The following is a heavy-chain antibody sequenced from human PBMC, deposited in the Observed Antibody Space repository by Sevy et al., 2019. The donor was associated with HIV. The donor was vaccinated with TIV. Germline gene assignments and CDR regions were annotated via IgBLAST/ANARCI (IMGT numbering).Heavy chain of an antibody. CDR3: AKDKFYSGGSCCDAFDI. D-gene: IGHD2-15*01. CDR1: GFTFSSYA. J-gene: IGHJ3*02. V-gene: IGHV3-23*01. CDR2: ISGSGGST. Sequence: GGSLRLSCAASGFTFSSYAMSWVRQAPGKGLEWVSAISGSGGSTYYADSGKGRFTISRDNSKNTLYLPMNSLRAEDTAVYYCAKDKFYSGGSCCDAFDIWGQGTMVTVSS.